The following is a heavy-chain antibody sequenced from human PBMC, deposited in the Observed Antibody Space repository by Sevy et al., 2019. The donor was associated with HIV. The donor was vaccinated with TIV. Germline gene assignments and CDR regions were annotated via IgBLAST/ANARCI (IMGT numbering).Heavy chain of an antibody. D-gene: IGHD6-19*01. Sequence: SETLSLTCTVSGCSVTSADYSWGWFRQPPGKGLEWIGCIYNSDQNYYNPSLKCSVAISVDTSQNVFSLKLTSGTAADTAVYYCAQWLAASAFFRPWGQGSLVTVSS. CDR2: IYNSDQN. V-gene: IGHV4-39*02. J-gene: IGHJ5*02. CDR3: AQWLAASAFFRP. CDR1: GCSVTSADYS.